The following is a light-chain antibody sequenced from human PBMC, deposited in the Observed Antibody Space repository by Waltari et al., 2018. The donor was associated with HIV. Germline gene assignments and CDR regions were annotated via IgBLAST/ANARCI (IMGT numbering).Light chain of an antibody. Sequence: DIQMTQSPSSLSASVGDRVTLTCRASQNISSYLNWYQQKAGKDKLLIYVASSLQTGVPSRFSGSGSGTDFTLTISSLQPEDFATYYCQQSYNTPRTFGQGTKVEIK. CDR1: QNISSY. CDR3: QQSYNTPRT. V-gene: IGKV1-39*01. CDR2: VAS. J-gene: IGKJ1*01.